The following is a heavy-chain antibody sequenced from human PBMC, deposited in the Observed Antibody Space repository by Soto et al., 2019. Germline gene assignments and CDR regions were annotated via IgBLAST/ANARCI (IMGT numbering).Heavy chain of an antibody. CDR1: GFTFSSYW. Sequence: EVQLVESGGGLVQPGGSLRLSCAASGFTFSSYWMSWVRQAPGKGLEWVANIKQDGSEKYYVDSVKGRFTISRDNAKNSLYLQMNSLRAEDTVVYYCARDVAVTTFYYYYMDVWGKGTTVTVSS. CDR3: ARDVAVTTFYYYYMDV. J-gene: IGHJ6*03. CDR2: IKQDGSEK. V-gene: IGHV3-7*01. D-gene: IGHD4-17*01.